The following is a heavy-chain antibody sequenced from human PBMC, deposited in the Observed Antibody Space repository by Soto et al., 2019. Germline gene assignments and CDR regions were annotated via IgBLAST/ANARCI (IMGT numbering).Heavy chain of an antibody. Sequence: GASVKVSCKASGYTFTSYGISWVRQAPGQGLEWMGWISAYNGNTNYTQKLQGRVTMTTDTSTSTAYMELRSLRSDDTAVYYCASTVAATRYYYYGMDVWGQGTTVTVSS. D-gene: IGHD2-15*01. V-gene: IGHV1-18*01. CDR3: ASTVAATRYYYYGMDV. CDR2: ISAYNGNT. CDR1: GYTFTSYG. J-gene: IGHJ6*02.